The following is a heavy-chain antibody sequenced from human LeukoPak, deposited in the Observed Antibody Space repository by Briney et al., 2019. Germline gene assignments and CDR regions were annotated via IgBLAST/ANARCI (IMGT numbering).Heavy chain of an antibody. V-gene: IGHV1-2*02. CDR2: INPNSGGT. J-gene: IGHJ4*02. Sequence: ASVKVSCKASGYTLTGYYMHWVRQAPGQGLEWMGWINPNSGGTNYAQKFQGRVTMTRDTSISTAYMELSRLRSDDTAVYYCARLGATTFFFDYWGQGTLVTVSS. D-gene: IGHD1-26*01. CDR1: GYTLTGYY. CDR3: ARLGATTFFFDY.